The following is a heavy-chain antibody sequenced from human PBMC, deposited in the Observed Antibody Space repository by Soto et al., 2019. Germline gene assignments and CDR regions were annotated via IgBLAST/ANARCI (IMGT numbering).Heavy chain of an antibody. J-gene: IGHJ4*02. V-gene: IGHV4-39*01. CDR2: IYYSGST. Sequence: SETLSLTCTVSGGSISSSSYYWGWIRQPPGKGLEWIGSIYYSGSTYYNPSLKSRVTISVDTSKNQFSLKLSSVTAADTAVYYCARQHIVGYSYGYLYFDYWGQGTLVTVSS. D-gene: IGHD5-18*01. CDR1: GGSISSSSYY. CDR3: ARQHIVGYSYGYLYFDY.